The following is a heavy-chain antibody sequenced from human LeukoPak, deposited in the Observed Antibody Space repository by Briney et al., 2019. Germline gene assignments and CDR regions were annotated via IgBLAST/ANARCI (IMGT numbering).Heavy chain of an antibody. V-gene: IGHV4-34*01. CDR2: VNHDGTT. CDR1: GGSFSGYY. D-gene: IGHD3-10*01. Sequence: SETLSLTCAVYGGSFSGYYWSWLRQSPGKGLEWIGEVNHDGTTNFNPSLKSRVTVSVDTSKNQFSLKLTSVTAADTAVYYCARGYGSGIPGNWGQGSLVTVSS. J-gene: IGHJ4*02. CDR3: ARGYGSGIPGN.